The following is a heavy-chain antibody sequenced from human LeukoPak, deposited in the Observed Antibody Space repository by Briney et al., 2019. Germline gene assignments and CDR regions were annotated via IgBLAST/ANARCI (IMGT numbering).Heavy chain of an antibody. CDR1: GGTFNTHI. CDR2: ITPIIGTT. Sequence: SVKVSCRSSGGTFNTHIFNWVRQAPGQGLEWMGGITPIIGTTKYAQRFQGRVTITADTSTSTAYLELRGLTYDDSAVYYCTRVTLRGSKYNWFDPWGQGTHVSVSS. D-gene: IGHD1-26*01. J-gene: IGHJ5*02. V-gene: IGHV1-69*06. CDR3: TRVTLRGSKYNWFDP.